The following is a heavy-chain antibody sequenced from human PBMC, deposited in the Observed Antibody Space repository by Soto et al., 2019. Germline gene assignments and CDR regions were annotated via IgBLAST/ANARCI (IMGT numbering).Heavy chain of an antibody. J-gene: IGHJ4*02. CDR1: GGSISSSSYY. Sequence: SETLSLTCTVSGGSISSSSYYWGWIRQPPGKGLEWIGSIYYSGSTYYNPSLKSRVTISVDTSKNQFSLKLSSVTAADTAVYYCARFQRGRTRYSSGQSYYFDYWGQGTLVTVSS. D-gene: IGHD6-19*01. CDR3: ARFQRGRTRYSSGQSYYFDY. CDR2: IYYSGST. V-gene: IGHV4-39*07.